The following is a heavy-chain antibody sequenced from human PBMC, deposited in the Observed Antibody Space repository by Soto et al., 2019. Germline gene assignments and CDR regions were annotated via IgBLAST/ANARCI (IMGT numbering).Heavy chain of an antibody. V-gene: IGHV2-5*02. CDR1: GFSLSTSGVG. CDR2: IHWDDDK. CDR3: AHTHPSRFDY. J-gene: IGHJ4*02. Sequence: QITLKESGPTLVKPTQTLTLTCTFSGFSLSTSGVGVGWIRQPPGKALEWLALIHWDDDKRYSPSLKSRLTIXXDTPKNPVVLTMTNMDPVDTATYYCAHTHPSRFDYWGQGTLVTVSS.